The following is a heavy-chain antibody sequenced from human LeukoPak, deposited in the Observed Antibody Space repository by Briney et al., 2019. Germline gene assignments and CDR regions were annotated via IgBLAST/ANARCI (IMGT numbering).Heavy chain of an antibody. CDR2: ISSSGSTI. Sequence: GGSLRLSCAASGFTFSDYYMSWIRQAPGKGLEWVSYISSSGSTIYYADSVKGRFTISRDNAKNSPYLQMNSLRAEDTAVYYCAREEEQWLVERQAGPDYWGQGTLVTVSS. CDR3: AREEEQWLVERQAGPDY. D-gene: IGHD6-19*01. CDR1: GFTFSDYY. J-gene: IGHJ4*02. V-gene: IGHV3-11*01.